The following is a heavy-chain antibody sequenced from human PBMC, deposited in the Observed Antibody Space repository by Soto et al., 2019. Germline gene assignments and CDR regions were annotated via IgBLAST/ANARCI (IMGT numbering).Heavy chain of an antibody. Sequence: SETLSLTCTVSGGSISSGDYYWSWIRQPPGKGLEWIWYIYYSGGTYYNPSLKSRVTISVDTSKNQFSLKLSSVTAADTAVYYCARLNIAAAGVYYFDYWGQGTLVTVSS. CDR2: IYYSGGT. V-gene: IGHV4-30-4*01. J-gene: IGHJ4*02. CDR3: ARLNIAAAGVYYFDY. CDR1: GGSISSGDYY. D-gene: IGHD6-13*01.